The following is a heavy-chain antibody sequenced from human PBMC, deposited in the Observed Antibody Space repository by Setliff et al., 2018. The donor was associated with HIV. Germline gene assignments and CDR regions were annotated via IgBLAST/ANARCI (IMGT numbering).Heavy chain of an antibody. J-gene: IGHJ6*03. V-gene: IGHV3-33*08. D-gene: IGHD3-10*01. CDR1: GITVSGIY. Sequence: GSLRLSCVASGITVSGIYMTWVRQAPGKGLEWVAVIWYDGSNKYYADSVKGRFTISRDNSKNTLFLQMNSLRPEDTAVYYCTRYGSGRSAGDNYYYNYMDVWGKGTTVTVSS. CDR3: TRYGSGRSAGDNYYYNYMDV. CDR2: IWYDGSNK.